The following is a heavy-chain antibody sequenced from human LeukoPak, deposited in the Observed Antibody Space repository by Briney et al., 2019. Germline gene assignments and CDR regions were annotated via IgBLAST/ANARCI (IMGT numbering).Heavy chain of an antibody. D-gene: IGHD3-22*01. CDR2: ISGSGGST. J-gene: IGHJ3*02. Sequence: GGSLRLSCAASGFTFTIYYMSWVRQAPGKGLEWVSAISGSGGSTYYADFVKGRFTISRDNSKNTLYLQMNSLRAEDTAVYYCATALYYYDSSGFLQDVFDIWGQGTMVTVSS. CDR3: ATALYYYDSSGFLQDVFDI. V-gene: IGHV3-23*01. CDR1: GFTFTIYY.